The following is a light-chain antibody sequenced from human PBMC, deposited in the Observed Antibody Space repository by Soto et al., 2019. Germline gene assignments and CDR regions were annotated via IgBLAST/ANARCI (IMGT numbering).Light chain of an antibody. V-gene: IGKV3-20*01. J-gene: IGKJ1*01. Sequence: EIVLTQSPGTLSLSPGERATLSCRASQSVGSNYLAWYQQKPGQAPRLLIYAAFGRATGIPDRFGGSGSGTDFTLTISTLEPEETAVYYWQQYGSSPWTFGQGTKVEVK. CDR1: QSVGSNY. CDR2: AAF. CDR3: QQYGSSPWT.